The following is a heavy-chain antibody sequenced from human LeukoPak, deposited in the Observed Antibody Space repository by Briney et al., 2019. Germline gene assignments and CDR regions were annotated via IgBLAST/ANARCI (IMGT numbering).Heavy chain of an antibody. V-gene: IGHV3-30*02. CDR2: ISFSGSNV. CDR1: GFTFSSYG. D-gene: IGHD1-1*01. CDR3: AKPTTGSPTAAGLDY. Sequence: PGGSLRLSCAASGFTFSSYGMYWVRQAPGKGLEWVSYISFSGSNVHYADSVKGRSTISRDNSKSTLFLQMNSLRPEDTAVYYCAKPTTGSPTAAGLDYWGQGTLATVSS. J-gene: IGHJ4*02.